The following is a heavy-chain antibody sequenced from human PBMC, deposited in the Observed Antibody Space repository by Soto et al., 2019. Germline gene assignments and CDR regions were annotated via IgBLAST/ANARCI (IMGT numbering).Heavy chain of an antibody. V-gene: IGHV3-7*01. CDR2: IKQDGRET. CDR3: TRDWDY. Sequence: GSLRLSCAVSGFIFRDYWMAWARQAPGKGPEGVAVIKQDGRETHYVDSVRGRFTISRDNAKNSLYLQMNSLRADDAAVYYCTRDWDYWGQGTQVTVYS. CDR1: GFIFRDYW. J-gene: IGHJ4*02.